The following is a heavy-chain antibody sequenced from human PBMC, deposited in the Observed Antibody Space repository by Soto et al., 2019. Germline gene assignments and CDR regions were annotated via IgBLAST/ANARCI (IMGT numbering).Heavy chain of an antibody. D-gene: IGHD2-15*01. CDR2: IKQDGSEK. V-gene: IGHV3-7*01. CDR1: GFTFSSYW. CDR3: ARAEISIVVVVAATSYFDY. Sequence: GGSLRLSCVASGFTFSSYWMSWVRQAPGKGLEWVANIKQDGSEKYYVDSVKGRFTISRDNAKNSLYLQMNSLRAEDTAVYYCARAEISIVVVVAATSYFDYWGQGTLVTVSS. J-gene: IGHJ4*02.